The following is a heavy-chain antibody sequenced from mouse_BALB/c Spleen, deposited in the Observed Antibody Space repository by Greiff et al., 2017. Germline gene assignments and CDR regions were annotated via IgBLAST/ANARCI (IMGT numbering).Heavy chain of an antibody. CDR1: GFTFSSFG. V-gene: IGHV5-17*02. D-gene: IGHD3-2*01. Sequence: EVKLVESGGGLVQPGGSRKLSCAASGFTFSSFGMHWVRQAPEKGLEWVAYISSGSSTIYYADTVKGRFTISRDNPKNTLFLQMTSLRSEDTAMYYCARSTARTPSFAYWGQGTLVTVSA. CDR3: ARSTARTPSFAY. CDR2: ISSGSSTI. J-gene: IGHJ3*01.